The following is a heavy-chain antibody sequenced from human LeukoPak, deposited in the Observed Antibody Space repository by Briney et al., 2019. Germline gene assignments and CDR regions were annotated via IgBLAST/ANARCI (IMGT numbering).Heavy chain of an antibody. CDR3: ARTSITWIQLVGY. CDR1: GYTFTGYY. J-gene: IGHJ4*02. CDR2: INPNSRGT. Sequence: ASVKVSCKASGYTFTGYYMHWVRQAPGQELEWMGRINPNSRGTNYAQKFQGRVTMTRDTSISTAYMELSRLRSDDTSVYYCARTSITWIQLVGYWGQGTLVTVSS. D-gene: IGHD5-18*01. V-gene: IGHV1-2*06.